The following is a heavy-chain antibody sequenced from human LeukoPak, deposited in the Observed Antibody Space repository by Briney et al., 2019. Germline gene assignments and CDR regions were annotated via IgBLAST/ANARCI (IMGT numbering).Heavy chain of an antibody. CDR3: ARNTAALSHTTI. CDR1: GGFISSYY. V-gene: IGHV4-59*08. Sequence: PSETLSLTCTVSGGFISSYYWSWIRQPPGKGLEWIEYIYYSGSTNYKPSLKSRVTISVDTSKNQFSLKLSSVTAADTAVYYCARNTAALSHTTIWGQGTLVTVFS. J-gene: IGHJ4*02. D-gene: IGHD6-13*01. CDR2: IYYSGST.